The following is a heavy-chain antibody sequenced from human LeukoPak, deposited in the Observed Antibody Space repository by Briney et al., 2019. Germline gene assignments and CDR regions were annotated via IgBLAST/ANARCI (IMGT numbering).Heavy chain of an antibody. CDR1: GFTFSAHS. V-gene: IGHV3-30-3*02. CDR2: ISYDGSIK. Sequence: PGRSLRLSCAASGFTFSAHSMHWVRQPPGKGLEWMTFISYDGSIKYYADSVKGRFTISRDNSKNTLYLQMNSLRAEDTAVYYCAKPQWLVYNYFDYSGQGTLVTVSS. J-gene: IGHJ4*02. D-gene: IGHD6-19*01. CDR3: AKPQWLVYNYFDY.